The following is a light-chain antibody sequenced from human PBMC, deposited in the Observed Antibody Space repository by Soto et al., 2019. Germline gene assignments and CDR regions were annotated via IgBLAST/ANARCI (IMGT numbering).Light chain of an antibody. V-gene: IGLV8-61*01. CDR2: STN. Sequence: QTVVTQEPSFSVSPGGTVTLTCGLTSGSVSTSNYPSWYQQTPGQTPRTLIYSTNFRSSGVPDRFSGSILGNKAALTITGAKADDESDYYCVLSLPRGVWEFGGGTKLTVL. CDR1: SGSVSTSNY. J-gene: IGLJ3*02. CDR3: VLSLPRGVWE.